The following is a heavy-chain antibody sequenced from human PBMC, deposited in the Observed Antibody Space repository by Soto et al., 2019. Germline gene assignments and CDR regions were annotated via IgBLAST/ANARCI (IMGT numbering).Heavy chain of an antibody. CDR2: IDPSDSYT. V-gene: IGHV5-10-1*01. CDR3: ARLYYDFWSGFNYYYYGMDV. CDR1: GYSFTSYW. Sequence: GESLKISCNGSGYSFTSYWISWVRQMPGKGLEWMGRIDPSDSYTNYSPSFQGHVTISADKSISTAYLQWSSLKASDTAMYYCARLYYDFWSGFNYYYYGMDVWGQGTTVTVSS. D-gene: IGHD3-3*01. J-gene: IGHJ6*02.